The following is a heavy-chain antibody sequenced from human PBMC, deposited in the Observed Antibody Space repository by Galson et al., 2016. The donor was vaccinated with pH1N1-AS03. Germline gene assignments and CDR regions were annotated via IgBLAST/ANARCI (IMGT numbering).Heavy chain of an antibody. D-gene: IGHD2-21*01. CDR3: ARIVYSCGGDCYYLLDY. CDR1: DFPLSKIMG. Sequence: PALVKPTQTLTLTCTVSDFPLSKIMGVSWIRQTPGTALEWLAHFFSNDEKSSRVSLKSRLSISKDPSTGQVVLTMTNMAPVDTGTYFCARIVYSCGGDCYYLLDYWGRGTLVTVSS. V-gene: IGHV2-26*01. J-gene: IGHJ4*02. CDR2: FFSNDEK.